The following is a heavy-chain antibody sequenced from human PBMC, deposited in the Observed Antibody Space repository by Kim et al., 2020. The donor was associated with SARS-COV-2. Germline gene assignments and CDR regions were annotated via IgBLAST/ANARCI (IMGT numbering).Heavy chain of an antibody. D-gene: IGHD3-22*01. V-gene: IGHV4-59*13. CDR1: GGSISSYY. CDR2: IYYSGST. CDR3: ARVNGQKYYYDSSGYYFAFDP. Sequence: SETLSLTCTVSGGSISSYYWSWIRQPPGKGLEWIGYIYYSGSTNYNPSLKSRVTISVDTSKNQFSLKLSSVTAADTAVYYCARVNGQKYYYDSSGYYFAFDPWGQGTLVTVSS. J-gene: IGHJ5*02.